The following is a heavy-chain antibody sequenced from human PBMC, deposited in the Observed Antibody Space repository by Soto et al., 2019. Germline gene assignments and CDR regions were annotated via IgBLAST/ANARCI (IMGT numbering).Heavy chain of an antibody. D-gene: IGHD1-26*01. CDR2: IYSSGSA. Sequence: PSETLSLTCTVSGGSIYTYSWTWLRQPAGKGLEWIGHIYSSGSANYNPSLKSRVSMSVDTSNNQFSLKLNSVTAADTAVYYCATIVGANDYWGQGALVTVSS. CDR1: GGSIYTYS. CDR3: ATIVGANDY. V-gene: IGHV4-4*07. J-gene: IGHJ4*02.